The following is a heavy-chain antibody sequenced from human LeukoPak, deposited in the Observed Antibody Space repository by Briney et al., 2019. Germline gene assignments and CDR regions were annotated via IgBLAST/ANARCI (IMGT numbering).Heavy chain of an antibody. CDR3: ASSGGDYGDYGSFGY. V-gene: IGHV1-2*02. CDR1: GYTFADYY. CDR2: INPSTGGT. D-gene: IGHD4-17*01. J-gene: IGHJ4*02. Sequence: ASVKLSCKASGYTFADYYVHWVRQAPGQGLEWMGWINPSTGGTNYAQKFQGRVTMTRDTSISTAYMELSRLRSDDTAVYYCASSGGDYGDYGSFGYWGQGTLVTVSS.